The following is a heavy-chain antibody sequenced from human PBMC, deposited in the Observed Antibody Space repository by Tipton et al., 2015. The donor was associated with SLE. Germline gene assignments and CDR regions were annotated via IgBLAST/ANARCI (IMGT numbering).Heavy chain of an antibody. CDR1: GGSISSGGYY. J-gene: IGHJ3*02. Sequence: TLSLTCTVSGGSISSGGYYWSWIRQHPGKGLEWIGYIYYSGSTYYNPSLKSRVTISVDTSRNKLSLKLSSVTAADTAVYYCARGGPEVAFDIWGQGTMVTVSS. CDR2: IYYSGST. CDR3: ARGGPEVAFDI. V-gene: IGHV4-31*03.